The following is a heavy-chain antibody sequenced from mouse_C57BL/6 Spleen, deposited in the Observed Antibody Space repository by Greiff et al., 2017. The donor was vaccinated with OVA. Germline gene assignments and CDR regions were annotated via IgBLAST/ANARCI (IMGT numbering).Heavy chain of an antibody. D-gene: IGHD1-1*01. CDR1: GYAFTNYL. V-gene: IGHV1-54*01. CDR2: INPGSGGT. CDR3: ARSITTVVADY. J-gene: IGHJ2*01. Sequence: QVQLQQSGAELVRPGTSVTVSCTASGYAFTNYLIEWVKQRPGQGLEWIGVINPGSGGTNSNEKFKGKATLTADKTSSTAYMQLSSLTSEDSAVYFCARSITTVVADYWGQGTTLTVSS.